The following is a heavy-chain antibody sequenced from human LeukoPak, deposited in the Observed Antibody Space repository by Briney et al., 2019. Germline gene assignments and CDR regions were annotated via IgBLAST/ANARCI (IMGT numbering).Heavy chain of an antibody. CDR3: TRQSGTVTPIDY. CDR1: SGSLSGYS. J-gene: IGHJ4*02. Sequence: SETLSLTCAVSSGSLSGYSWGWIRQAPGKGLDWIGAIHHSGSTTYNSSLKNRVTISLDKPKSQFSLILTSVTAADTAVYYCTRQSGTVTPIDYWGQGILVTVSS. V-gene: IGHV4-34*01. CDR2: IHHSGST. D-gene: IGHD4-17*01.